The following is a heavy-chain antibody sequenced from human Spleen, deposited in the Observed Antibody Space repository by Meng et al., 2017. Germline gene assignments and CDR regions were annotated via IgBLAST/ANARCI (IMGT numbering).Heavy chain of an antibody. CDR3: VRSSGWVRTGFDP. J-gene: IGHJ5*02. V-gene: IGHV4-39*01. Sequence: QPQLQESSPGLVKPSEALSLTCSVSGGSISTSGYYWGWIRQPPGKGLEWIGSIGHSGITYYTPSLKSRVTVSIDMSKSQFSLKLTSVTAADTAVYYCVRSSGWVRTGFDPWGQGTLVTVSS. CDR1: GGSISTSGYY. CDR2: IGHSGIT. D-gene: IGHD6-19*01.